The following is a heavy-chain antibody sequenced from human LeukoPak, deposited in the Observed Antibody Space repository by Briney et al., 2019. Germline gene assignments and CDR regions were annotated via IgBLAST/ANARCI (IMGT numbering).Heavy chain of an antibody. D-gene: IGHD6-13*01. J-gene: IGHJ4*02. CDR3: ARTPNKIAAAGPHFDY. Sequence: SETLSLTCTVSGGSISSGGYYWSWMRQHPGKGLEWIGYIYYSGSTYYNPSLKSRVTISVDTSKNQFSLKLSSVTAADTAVYYCARTPNKIAAAGPHFDYWGQGTLVTVSS. CDR2: IYYSGST. V-gene: IGHV4-31*03. CDR1: GGSISSGGYY.